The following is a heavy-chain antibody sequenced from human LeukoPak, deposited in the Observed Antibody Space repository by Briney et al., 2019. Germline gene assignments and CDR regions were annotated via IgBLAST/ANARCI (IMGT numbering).Heavy chain of an antibody. CDR3: AKGVKWLRSDYFDY. D-gene: IGHD5-12*01. Sequence: GGSLRLSCAASGFILNSFAMSWVRQAPGKGLEWVSVISGSGGSTNYADSVKGRFTISRDNSKNTLYLQVNSLRAEDTAVYYCAKGVKWLRSDYFDYWGQGTLVTVSA. CDR1: GFILNSFA. V-gene: IGHV3-23*01. J-gene: IGHJ4*02. CDR2: ISGSGGST.